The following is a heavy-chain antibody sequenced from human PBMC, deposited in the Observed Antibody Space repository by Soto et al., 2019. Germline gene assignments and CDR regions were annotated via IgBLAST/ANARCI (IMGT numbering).Heavy chain of an antibody. V-gene: IGHV4-59*08. CDR2: IYYSGST. CDR3: ASHPGYCSGGSCYSCPNWFDP. J-gene: IGHJ5*02. D-gene: IGHD2-15*01. CDR1: GGSISSYY. Sequence: SETLSLTCTVSGGSISSYYWSWIRQPPGKGLEWIGYIYYSGSTNYNPSLKSRVTISVDTSKNQFSLKLSSVTAADTAVYYCASHPGYCSGGSCYSCPNWFDPSGQGTLVTVSS.